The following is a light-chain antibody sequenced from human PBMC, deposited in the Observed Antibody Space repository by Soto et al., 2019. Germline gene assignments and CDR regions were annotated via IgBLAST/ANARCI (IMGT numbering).Light chain of an antibody. CDR1: SSDVGGYNY. Sequence: QSVLTQPASVSGSPGQSITISCTGTSSDVGGYNYVSWYQQHPGKAPKLMIYDVSNRPSGVSNRFSGSKSGNTASLAITGLQAEDEADYYCQSYDSSLSGSNVVFGGGTKLTVL. J-gene: IGLJ2*01. CDR2: DVS. CDR3: QSYDSSLSGSNVV. V-gene: IGLV2-14*01.